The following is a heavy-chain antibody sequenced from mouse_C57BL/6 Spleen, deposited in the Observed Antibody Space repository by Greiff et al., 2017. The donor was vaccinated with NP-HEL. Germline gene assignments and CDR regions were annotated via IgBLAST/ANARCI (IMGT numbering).Heavy chain of an antibody. CDR1: GYTFTSYW. V-gene: IGHV1-61*01. CDR3: ARFTTVVGAMDY. CDR2: ISPSDSDT. J-gene: IGHJ4*01. D-gene: IGHD1-1*01. Sequence: QVQLQQPGAELVRPGSSVKLSCKASGYTFTSYWMDWVKQRPGQGLEWIGNISPSDSDTHYNQKFKDKATLTVDKSSSTAYMQLSSLTSEDSAVYYCARFTTVVGAMDYWGQGTSVTVSS.